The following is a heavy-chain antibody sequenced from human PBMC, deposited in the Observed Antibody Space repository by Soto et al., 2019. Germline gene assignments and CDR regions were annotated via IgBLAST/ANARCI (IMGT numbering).Heavy chain of an antibody. CDR1: VGSVNSNNW. J-gene: IGHJ4*02. Sequence: PETLSLTGAVSVGSVNSNNWWTCVRRPPGQGLEWIGEIYRTVSTNYNPSLKSRVTISLDKSENHFSLKVTSLTDADTAVYYCASRDPGTSVDYWGQGTLVTVSS. CDR3: ASRDPGTSVDY. V-gene: IGHV4-4*03. CDR2: IYRTVST. D-gene: IGHD1-7*01.